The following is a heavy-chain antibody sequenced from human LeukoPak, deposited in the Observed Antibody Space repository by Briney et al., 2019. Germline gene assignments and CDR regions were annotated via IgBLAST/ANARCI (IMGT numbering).Heavy chain of an antibody. CDR1: GVIVRSNY. V-gene: IGHV3-66*01. D-gene: IGHD6-6*01. J-gene: IGHJ4*02. CDR3: ARDGATRPLGN. CDR2: LYHGGST. Sequence: GGSLRLSCVGSGVIVRSNYMTWVRQAPGKGLEWVSILYHGGSTYYADSVKGRFSISRDTSKNTLYMQMNSLRAEDTAVYYCARDGATRPLGNWGQGTLVTVSS.